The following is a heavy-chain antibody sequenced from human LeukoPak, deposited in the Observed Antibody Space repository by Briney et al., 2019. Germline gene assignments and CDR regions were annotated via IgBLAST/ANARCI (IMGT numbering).Heavy chain of an antibody. CDR1: GYTLTGYY. CDR2: INPNSGGT. V-gene: IGHV1-2*02. J-gene: IGHJ4*02. CDR3: ARDGASGYLADY. Sequence: ASVTVSCQACGYTLTGYYMHWVGQAPAQGRAGMGGINPNSGGTNYAQKFQGRVNMTRDTSISTAYMELSRLGSDDTAVYYCARDGASGYLADYWGQGTLVTVSS. D-gene: IGHD3-3*01.